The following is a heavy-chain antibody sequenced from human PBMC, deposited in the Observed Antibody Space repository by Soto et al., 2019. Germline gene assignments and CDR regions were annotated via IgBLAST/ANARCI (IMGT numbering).Heavy chain of an antibody. CDR3: VKDRAYRTVAGTDY. D-gene: IGHD6-19*01. V-gene: IGHV3-23*01. CDR1: GFTFRSYA. CDR2: IIGSGDST. Sequence: EVHLLESGGGLVQPGGSLRLSCTVSGFTFRSYAMSWVRQAPGGGLEWVSSIIGSGDSTYYADSVKGRFTISRDNSKNKLFLQMHSLRAEDTAIYYCVKDRAYRTVAGTDYWGQGTLVSVSS. J-gene: IGHJ4*02.